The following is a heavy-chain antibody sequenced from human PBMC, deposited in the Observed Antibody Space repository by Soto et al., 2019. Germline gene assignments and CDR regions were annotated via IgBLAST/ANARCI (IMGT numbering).Heavy chain of an antibody. CDR1: GGSISSYY. CDR3: ARVSAGNMVRGVIITGWFDP. V-gene: IGHV4-59*01. D-gene: IGHD3-10*01. CDR2: IYYSGST. J-gene: IGHJ5*02. Sequence: QVQLQESGPGLVKPSETLSLTCTVSGGSISSYYWSWIRQPPGKGLEWLGYIYYSGSTNYNPSLKSRVTISVDTSKNQFSLKLSSVTAADTAVYYCARVSAGNMVRGVIITGWFDPWGQGTLVTVSS.